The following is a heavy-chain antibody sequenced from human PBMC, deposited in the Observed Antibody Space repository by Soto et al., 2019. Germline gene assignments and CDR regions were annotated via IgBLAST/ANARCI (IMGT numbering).Heavy chain of an antibody. D-gene: IGHD6-13*01. CDR3: AHKGTADCRLDY. V-gene: IGHV2-5*02. CDR1: GFSLSTSGVG. CDR2: IYWDDSK. Sequence: QITLKESGPPLVRPTQPLTLTCAFSGFSLSTSGVGVGWIRQPPGKALEWLAVIYWDDSKHYSPSLRSRLTTTKDTSKNQVVLTVTNVDPMDTGTYCCAHKGTADCRLDYWGQGTLVTVSS. J-gene: IGHJ4*02.